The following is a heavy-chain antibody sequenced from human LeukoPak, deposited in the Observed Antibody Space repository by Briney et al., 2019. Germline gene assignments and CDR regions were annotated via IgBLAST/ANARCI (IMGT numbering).Heavy chain of an antibody. D-gene: IGHD3-16*01. V-gene: IGHV4-30-4*08. CDR2: IYYSGST. CDR1: GGSISSGDYY. CDR3: ARELPLGISYYYYMDV. Sequence: SETLSLTCTVSGGSISSGDYYWRWIRQPPGKGLEWIGYIYYSGSTYYNPSLKSRVTISVDTSKNQFSLKLSSVTAADTAVYYCARELPLGISYYYYMDVWGKGTTVTVSS. J-gene: IGHJ6*03.